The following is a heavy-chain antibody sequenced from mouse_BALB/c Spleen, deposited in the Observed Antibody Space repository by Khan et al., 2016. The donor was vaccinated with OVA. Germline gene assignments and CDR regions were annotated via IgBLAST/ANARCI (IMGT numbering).Heavy chain of an antibody. D-gene: IGHD4-1*01. CDR1: GYRFTSYI. Sequence: EVQLQQSGPELVKPGTSVKMSCKASGYRFTSYIIHWVKQKPGQGLEWIGYINPYNGATKYNEKFKGKATLTSDKSSNTAYMELSSLTSEDTAVHYCARGNWQSYYFDYWGQGTTLTVSS. CDR2: INPYNGAT. CDR3: ARGNWQSYYFDY. J-gene: IGHJ2*01. V-gene: IGHV1S136*01.